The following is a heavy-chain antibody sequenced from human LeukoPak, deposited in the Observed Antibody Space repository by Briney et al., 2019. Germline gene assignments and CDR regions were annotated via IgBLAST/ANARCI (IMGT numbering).Heavy chain of an antibody. CDR3: AKGEGSPWSGVFNY. J-gene: IGHJ4*02. CDR1: AFTFTTYG. V-gene: IGHV3-30*02. D-gene: IGHD6-13*01. Sequence: GGSLRVSCAASAFTFTTYGMHWVGRAPGKGLEGVALVPYDRSNKYYADSVKRPFTIARENSNHPVYLQITSHRAERTALYYCAKGEGSPWSGVFNYWGQGTLVTVSS. CDR2: VPYDRSNK.